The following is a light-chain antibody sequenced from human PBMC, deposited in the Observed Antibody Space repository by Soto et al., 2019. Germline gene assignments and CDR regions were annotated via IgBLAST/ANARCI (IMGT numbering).Light chain of an antibody. CDR3: EQYGSAPWT. J-gene: IGKJ1*01. CDR1: QSVSSN. V-gene: IGKV3-20*01. Sequence: LRLSQGKRVVSGGRVATGSCRASQSVSSNLAWYQHKPGQAPRLLIYGASTRATGIPARFSGSGSGAEFTLTLSRLEPQDFAVYYCEQYGSAPWTFGEGTQVDIK. CDR2: GAS.